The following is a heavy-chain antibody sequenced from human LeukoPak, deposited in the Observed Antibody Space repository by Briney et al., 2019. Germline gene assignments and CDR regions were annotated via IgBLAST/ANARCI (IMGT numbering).Heavy chain of an antibody. D-gene: IGHD3-10*01. CDR1: GFIFSTFG. Sequence: GGSLRLSCVASGFIFSTFGMHWVRQAPGKGLEWVAFISHDGNDKYYADSVKGRFAISRDNSKNTLYLQMNSLRAEDTAVYYCAKDRVTMVRGVTDYWGQGTLVTVSS. CDR3: AKDRVTMVRGVTDY. CDR2: ISHDGNDK. J-gene: IGHJ4*02. V-gene: IGHV3-30*18.